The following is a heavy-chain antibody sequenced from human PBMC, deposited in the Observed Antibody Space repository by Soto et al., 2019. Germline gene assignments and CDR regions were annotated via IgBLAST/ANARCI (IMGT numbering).Heavy chain of an antibody. CDR2: IYYSGST. CDR3: ARANLGLPYYGMDV. Sequence: NPSETLSLTCTVSGGSISSYYWSWIRQPPGKGLEWIGYIYYSGSTNYNPSLKSRVTISVDTSKNQFSLKLSSVTAADTAVYYCARANLGLPYYGMDVWGQGTTVTVSS. V-gene: IGHV4-59*01. CDR1: GGSISSYY. D-gene: IGHD3-10*01. J-gene: IGHJ6*02.